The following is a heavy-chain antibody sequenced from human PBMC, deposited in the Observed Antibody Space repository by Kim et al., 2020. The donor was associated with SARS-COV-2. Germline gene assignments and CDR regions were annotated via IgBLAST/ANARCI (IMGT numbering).Heavy chain of an antibody. CDR2: MSHSGNT. D-gene: IGHD3-10*01. V-gene: IGHV4-39*02. Sequence: SETLSLTCIVSGDSISRSDSYWGWIRQPPGRGPEWIATMSHSGNTYYNPSLKSRVTISGDTSRNHFSLYQRYMTAADTAVYYCARAGLTYGSRTYYDYG. CDR1: GDSISRSDSY. J-gene: IGHJ6*01. CDR3: ARAGLTYGSRTYYDYG.